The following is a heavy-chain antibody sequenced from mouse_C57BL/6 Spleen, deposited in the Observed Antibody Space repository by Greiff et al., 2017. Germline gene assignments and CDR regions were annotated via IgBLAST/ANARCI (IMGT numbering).Heavy chain of an antibody. V-gene: IGHV14-1*01. CDR1: GFTFKDYY. J-gene: IGHJ1*03. D-gene: IGHD1-1*01. CDR3: TTPCDSSSYWDLDV. Sequence: EVQGVESGAELVRPGASVKLSCTASGFTFKDYYMHWVKQRPEQGLEWIGKIYPEDGDTEYAPKFQGKATLTADTSSNTSYLQLSSLTSEATAVYYCTTPCDSSSYWDLDVWGTGTTVTVSS. CDR2: IYPEDGDT.